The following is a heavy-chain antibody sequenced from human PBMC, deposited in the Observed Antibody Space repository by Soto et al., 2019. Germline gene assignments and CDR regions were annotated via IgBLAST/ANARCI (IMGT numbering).Heavy chain of an antibody. CDR3: ARVTYY. CDR2: IYYSGST. J-gene: IGHJ4*02. V-gene: IGHV4-59*12. CDR1: DYSISSYY. Sequence: TETLSLTCSVSDYSISSYYWSWIRQPPGKGLEWIAYIYYSGSTSYNPSLKSRVSISLDTSKNQFSLKLSSVTAADTAVYYCARVTYYWGQGTLVTVSS.